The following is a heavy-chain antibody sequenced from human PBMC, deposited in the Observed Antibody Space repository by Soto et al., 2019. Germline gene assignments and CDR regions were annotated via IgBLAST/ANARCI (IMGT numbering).Heavy chain of an antibody. CDR1: GFTFSDAW. V-gene: IGHV3-15*01. CDR3: TTDFVAYCGGDCSY. CDR2: IKRKADGGTI. D-gene: IGHD2-21*02. J-gene: IGHJ4*02. Sequence: NPGGSLRLSCVASGFTFSDAWLGWVRQAPGKGLEWVGRIKRKADGGTINYGAPVKDRLTISKDDSKNTLYLQMNSLKTEDTAVYYCTTDFVAYCGGDCSYWGQGTLVTVSS.